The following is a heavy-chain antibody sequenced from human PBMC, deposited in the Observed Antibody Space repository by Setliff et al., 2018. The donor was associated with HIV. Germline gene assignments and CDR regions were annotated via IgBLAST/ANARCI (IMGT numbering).Heavy chain of an antibody. CDR1: GFTFSDYY. Sequence: GGSLRLSCEASGFTFSDYYMSWVRQAPGKGLEWVSYISNSGSTIYYADSVRGRFTISRDNSKNTLYLQMNSLRAEDTALYYCAKIPHAGDSAFDVWGQGTMVTVSS. J-gene: IGHJ3*01. D-gene: IGHD7-27*01. V-gene: IGHV3-11*04. CDR2: ISNSGSTI. CDR3: AKIPHAGDSAFDV.